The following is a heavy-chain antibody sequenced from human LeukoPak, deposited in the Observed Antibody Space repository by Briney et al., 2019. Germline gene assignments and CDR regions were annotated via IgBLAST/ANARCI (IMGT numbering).Heavy chain of an antibody. D-gene: IGHD6-25*01. CDR1: GGLISSYY. V-gene: IGHV4-59*01. Sequence: SETLSLTCTVSGGLISSYYWSWIRQTPEKGLVWIGNIYYTGSTIYNPSLKSRVSISLDTSEKHLSLNLTSVTAADTAVYYCAREQRYWYFDLWGRGSLVTVSS. CDR3: AREQRYWYFDL. J-gene: IGHJ2*01. CDR2: IYYTGST.